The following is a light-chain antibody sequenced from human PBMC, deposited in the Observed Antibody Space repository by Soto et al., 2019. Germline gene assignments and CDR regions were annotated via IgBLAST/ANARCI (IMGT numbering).Light chain of an antibody. V-gene: IGKV3-20*01. CDR2: GAS. CDR3: QQYGSSRT. J-gene: IGKJ1*01. Sequence: EIVLTQSPGTLSLSPGERATLSCRASQSVSSSYLAWYQQKPGQAPRLLIYGASSRATGIPDRFSGSGSGTDVTLTISRLEPEDFAVYYCQQYGSSRTFGQGTKGEIK. CDR1: QSVSSSY.